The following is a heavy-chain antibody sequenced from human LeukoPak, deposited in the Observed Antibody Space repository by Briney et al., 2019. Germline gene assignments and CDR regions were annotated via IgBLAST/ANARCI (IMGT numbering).Heavy chain of an antibody. CDR1: AFTFSIYG. J-gene: IGHJ4*02. CDR3: TTGRQQLPLDY. V-gene: IGHV3-15*01. CDR2: IKSKTDGGTT. D-gene: IGHD6-13*01. Sequence: GGSLRLSCEASAFTFSIYGMSWVRQAPGKGLEWVGRIKSKTDGGTTDYAAPVKGRFTISRDDSKNTLYLQMNSLKTEDTAVYYCTTGRQQLPLDYWGQGTLVTVSS.